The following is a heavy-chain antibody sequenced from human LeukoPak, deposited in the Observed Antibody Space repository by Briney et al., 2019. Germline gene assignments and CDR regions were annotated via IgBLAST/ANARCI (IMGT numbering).Heavy chain of an antibody. Sequence: SETLSLTCAVYGGSFSGYYWSWIRQPPGKGLEWIGEINHSGSTNYNPSLKSRVTISVDTSKNQFSLKLSSVTAADTAVYYCARGLYRGAYYYYYYMDVWGKGTTVTVSS. J-gene: IGHJ6*03. CDR3: ARGLYRGAYYYYYYMDV. CDR1: GGSFSGYY. V-gene: IGHV4-34*01. CDR2: INHSGST. D-gene: IGHD3-16*02.